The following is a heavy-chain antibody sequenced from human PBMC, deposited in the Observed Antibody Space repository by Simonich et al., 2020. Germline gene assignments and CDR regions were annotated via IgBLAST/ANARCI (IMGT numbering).Heavy chain of an antibody. CDR1: GYTFTGYY. CDR2: SNPNSGGT. CDR3: ARDRAARYYYYYYMDV. V-gene: IGHV1-2*02. D-gene: IGHD6-6*01. J-gene: IGHJ6*03. Sequence: QVQLVQSGAAVKKPGASVKVYCKASGYTFTGYYMHWLRQAPGPGLEWMEWSNPNSGGTNYAQKFQGRVTMTRDTSISTAYMGLSRLRSDDTAVYYCARDRAARYYYYYYMDVWGKGTTVTVSS.